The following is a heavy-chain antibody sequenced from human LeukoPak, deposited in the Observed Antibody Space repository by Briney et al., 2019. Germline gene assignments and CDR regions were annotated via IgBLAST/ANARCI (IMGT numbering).Heavy chain of an antibody. D-gene: IGHD6-13*01. CDR2: ISSSSSYI. CDR3: ARDPVVYSSSWYIDY. J-gene: IGHJ4*02. Sequence: GGSLRFSCAASGFTFSSYSMNWVRQAPGKGLEWVSSISSSSSYIYYADSVKGRFTISRDNAKNSLYLQMNSLRAEDTAVYYCARDPVVYSSSWYIDYWGQGTLVTVSS. V-gene: IGHV3-21*01. CDR1: GFTFSSYS.